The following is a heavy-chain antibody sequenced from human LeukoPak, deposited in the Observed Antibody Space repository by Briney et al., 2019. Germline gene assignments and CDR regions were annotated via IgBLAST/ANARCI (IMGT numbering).Heavy chain of an antibody. Sequence: SVKVSCKASGGTFSSYAISWVRQAPGQGLEWMGGIIPIFGTANYAQKFQGRVTITADESTSTAYMELSSLRSEDTAVYYCARGPYGDYREGWFDPWGQGTLVTVSS. D-gene: IGHD4-17*01. V-gene: IGHV1-69*01. J-gene: IGHJ5*02. CDR3: ARGPYGDYREGWFDP. CDR1: GGTFSSYA. CDR2: IIPIFGTA.